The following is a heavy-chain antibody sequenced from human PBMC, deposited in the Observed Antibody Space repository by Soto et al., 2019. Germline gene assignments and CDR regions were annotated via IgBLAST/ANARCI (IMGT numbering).Heavy chain of an antibody. Sequence: SGGSLRLSCAASGFTFSSYGMHWVRQAPGKGLEWVAVIWYDGSNKYYADPVKGRFTISRDNSKNTLYLQMNSLRAEDTAVYYCAREFDGWSGYFYYYYYGMDVWGQGTTVTVSS. CDR1: GFTFSSYG. CDR3: AREFDGWSGYFYYYYYGMDV. J-gene: IGHJ6*02. D-gene: IGHD3-3*01. CDR2: IWYDGSNK. V-gene: IGHV3-33*01.